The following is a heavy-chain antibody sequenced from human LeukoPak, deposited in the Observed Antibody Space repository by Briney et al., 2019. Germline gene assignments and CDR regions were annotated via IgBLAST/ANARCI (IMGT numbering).Heavy chain of an antibody. CDR2: FDPEDGET. J-gene: IGHJ3*02. CDR1: GYTLTELS. Sequence: ASVKVSCKVSGYTLTELSMHWVRQAPGKGREWMGGFDPEDGETIYAQKFQGRVTMTEDTSTDTAYMELSSLRSEDTAVYYCATVTRFVEMATINDAFDIWGQGTMVTVSS. V-gene: IGHV1-24*01. CDR3: ATVTRFVEMATINDAFDI. D-gene: IGHD5-24*01.